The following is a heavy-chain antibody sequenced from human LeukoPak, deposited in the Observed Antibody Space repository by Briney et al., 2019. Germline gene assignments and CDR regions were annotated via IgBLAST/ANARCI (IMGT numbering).Heavy chain of an antibody. CDR1: GFTFSNYW. V-gene: IGHV3-74*01. CDR2: INSDGGST. D-gene: IGHD3-16*01. Sequence: GGSLRLSCAASGFTFSNYWMHWVRQAPGKGLVWVSRINSDGGSTSYADSVKGRFTIPRDNAKNTLYLQMNSLRAEDTAVYYCARGGKTVFDYWGQGTLVTVSS. CDR3: ARGGKTVFDY. J-gene: IGHJ4*02.